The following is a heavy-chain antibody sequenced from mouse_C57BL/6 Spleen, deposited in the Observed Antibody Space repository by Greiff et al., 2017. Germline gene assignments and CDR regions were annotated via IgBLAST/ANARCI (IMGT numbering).Heavy chain of an antibody. CDR1: GYTFTGSW. V-gene: IGHV1-9*01. CDR3: ARGAIYYYGSSPFDY. J-gene: IGHJ2*01. D-gene: IGHD1-1*01. Sequence: VPLQQSVAELMKPGASVKLSCKATGYTFTGSWIEWVKQRPGHGLAWIGEILPGSGSTNYNEKFKGKATFTADTSSNTAYMQLSSLTTEDSAIYYCARGAIYYYGSSPFDYWGQGTTLTVSS. CDR2: ILPGSGST.